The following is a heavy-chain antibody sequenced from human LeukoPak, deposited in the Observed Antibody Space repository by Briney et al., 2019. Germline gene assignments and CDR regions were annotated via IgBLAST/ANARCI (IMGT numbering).Heavy chain of an antibody. D-gene: IGHD3-22*01. V-gene: IGHV1-2*02. Sequence: ASVKVSCKASGYTFTGYYMHWVREAPGQGLEWMGWINPNSGGTNYAQKFQGRVTMTRDTSISTAYMELSRLRSDDTAVYYCARDSRLRYYYAPSGLYYYYYYMDVWGKGTTVTVSS. J-gene: IGHJ6*03. CDR3: ARDSRLRYYYAPSGLYYYYYYMDV. CDR1: GYTFTGYY. CDR2: INPNSGGT.